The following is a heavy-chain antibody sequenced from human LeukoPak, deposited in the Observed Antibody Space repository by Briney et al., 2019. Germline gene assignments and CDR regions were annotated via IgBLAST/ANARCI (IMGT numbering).Heavy chain of an antibody. CDR2: IRSKAYGGTT. CDR3: TRVQRITMVRGAREYYFDY. Sequence: KAGGSLRLSSTASGFTFGDYAMSWFRQAPGKGLEWVGFIRSKAYGGTTEYAASVKGRFTISRDDSKSIAYLQMNSLKTEDTAVYYCTRVQRITMVRGAREYYFDYWGQGTLVTVSS. J-gene: IGHJ4*02. V-gene: IGHV3-49*05. CDR1: GFTFGDYA. D-gene: IGHD3-10*01.